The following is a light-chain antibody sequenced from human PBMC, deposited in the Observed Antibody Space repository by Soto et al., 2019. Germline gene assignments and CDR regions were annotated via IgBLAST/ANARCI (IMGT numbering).Light chain of an antibody. CDR1: SSDVGAYKY. Sequence: QSVLTQPRSVSGSPGQSVTISCTGTSSDVGAYKYVSWYQQHPGKAPKLMIYDVSKRPSGVPDRFSGSKSGNTASLTISGLQAEDEADYYCCSYAGSSARVVFGGGTKLTVL. CDR3: CSYAGSSARVV. J-gene: IGLJ2*01. V-gene: IGLV2-11*01. CDR2: DVS.